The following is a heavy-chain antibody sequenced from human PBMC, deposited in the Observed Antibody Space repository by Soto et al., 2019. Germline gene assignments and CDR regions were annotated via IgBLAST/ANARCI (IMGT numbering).Heavy chain of an antibody. V-gene: IGHV1-18*01. Sequence: QVQLVQSGAEVKKPGASVKVSCKASGYTFTSYGISWVRQAPGQGLEWMGWISAYNGNTNYAQKLQGSVTMTTDTSTSTAYMELRSLRSDDSAVYYCARATPYYDFWSGYWYYFGYWGQGTLVTVSS. CDR2: ISAYNGNT. J-gene: IGHJ4*02. D-gene: IGHD3-3*01. CDR1: GYTFTSYG. CDR3: ARATPYYDFWSGYWYYFGY.